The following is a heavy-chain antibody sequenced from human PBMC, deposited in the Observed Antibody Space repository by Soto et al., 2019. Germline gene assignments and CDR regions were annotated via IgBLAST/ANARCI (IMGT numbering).Heavy chain of an antibody. V-gene: IGHV3-53*04. CDR3: ASWASGRSHPSYCKVDV. CDR1: GIAVSNNY. Sequence: GSLRLSCAASGIAVSNNYMSWVRQAPGKVLEWVSVIFPGGATYSADSVKGRFAISRHTSKNTLYLQMNSLTAEDTAVYYCASWASGRSHPSYCKVDVWGNGTMV. D-gene: IGHD2-15*01. J-gene: IGHJ6*03. CDR2: IFPGGAT.